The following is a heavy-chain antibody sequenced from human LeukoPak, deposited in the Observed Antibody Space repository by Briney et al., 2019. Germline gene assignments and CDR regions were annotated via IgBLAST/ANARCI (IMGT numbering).Heavy chain of an antibody. Sequence: SVKVSCKASGGTFSSYAISWVRQAPGQGLEWMGGIIPIFGTADYAQKFQGRVTITTDESTSIAYMELSSLRSEDTAVYYCATSIAAAGGFDYWGQGTLVTVSS. CDR1: GGTFSSYA. D-gene: IGHD6-13*01. CDR2: IIPIFGTA. V-gene: IGHV1-69*05. J-gene: IGHJ4*02. CDR3: ATSIAAAGGFDY.